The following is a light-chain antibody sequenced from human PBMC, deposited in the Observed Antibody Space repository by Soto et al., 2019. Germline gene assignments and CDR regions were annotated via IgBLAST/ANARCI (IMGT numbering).Light chain of an antibody. CDR3: QQYNVYST. V-gene: IGKV1-5*03. CDR1: QSISSW. J-gene: IGKJ4*01. Sequence: DIRLPQTHSTLSASIGDRFNITCRASQSISSWLAWYQQKPGKAPKVLIYKASNLESGVPSRFSGSGSETEFTLTISSLQPDDFATYYCQQYNVYSTFGGGTNV. CDR2: KAS.